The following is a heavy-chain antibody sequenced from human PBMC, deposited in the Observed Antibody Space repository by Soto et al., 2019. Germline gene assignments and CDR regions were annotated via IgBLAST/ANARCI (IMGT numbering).Heavy chain of an antibody. CDR2: ISGSGGST. V-gene: IGHV3-23*01. Sequence: GGSLRLSCAASGFTFSSYAMSWFRQAPGKGLEWVSAISGSGGSTYYADSVKGRFTISRDNSKNTLYLQMNSLRAEDTAVYYCAKVSEYYYDSSGYYYGYYGMDVWGQGTTVTVSS. CDR1: GFTFSSYA. CDR3: AKVSEYYYDSSGYYYGYYGMDV. D-gene: IGHD3-22*01. J-gene: IGHJ6*02.